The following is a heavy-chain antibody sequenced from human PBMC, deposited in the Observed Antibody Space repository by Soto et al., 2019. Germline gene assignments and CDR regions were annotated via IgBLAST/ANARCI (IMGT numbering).Heavy chain of an antibody. J-gene: IGHJ4*02. CDR1: GGTFSSYT. CDR2: IIPILGIA. Sequence: QVQLVQSGAEVKKPGSSVKVSCKASGGTFSSYTISWVRQAPGQGLEWMGRIIPILGIANYAQKFQGRVTITADKSTSTAYMELSSLRSEDTAVYYCARYDSSGYSDYWGQGTPVTVSS. V-gene: IGHV1-69*02. D-gene: IGHD3-22*01. CDR3: ARYDSSGYSDY.